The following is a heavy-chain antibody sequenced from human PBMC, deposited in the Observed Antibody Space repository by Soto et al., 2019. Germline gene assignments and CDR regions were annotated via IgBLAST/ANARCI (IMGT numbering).Heavy chain of an antibody. Sequence: GAAGKVSSKESGYTFASYGMQWGLPAPGQKHEWMGWINAGNGNTKYSQKFQGRVTITRDTSASTAYMELSSLRSEDTAVYYCATNRRGTTSDYYYYGMDVWGQGTTVTVSS. CDR1: GYTFASYG. J-gene: IGHJ6*02. D-gene: IGHD1-1*01. CDR2: INAGNGNT. CDR3: ATNRRGTTSDYYYYGMDV. V-gene: IGHV1-3*01.